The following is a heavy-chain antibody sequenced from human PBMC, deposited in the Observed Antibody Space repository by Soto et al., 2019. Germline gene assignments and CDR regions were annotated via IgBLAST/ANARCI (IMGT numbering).Heavy chain of an antibody. CDR1: GYTFTSYA. V-gene: IGHV1-3*05. D-gene: IGHD1-26*01. J-gene: IGHJ5*02. Sequence: QVQLVQSGAEEKKPGASVKVSCKASGYTFTSYAMHWVRQAPGQRLEWMGWINAGNGNTKYSQKFQGRVTITRDTAASTGYMELSSLRSADTAVYYCARPIVGMFDPWGQGTLVTVSS. CDR3: ARPIVGMFDP. CDR2: INAGNGNT.